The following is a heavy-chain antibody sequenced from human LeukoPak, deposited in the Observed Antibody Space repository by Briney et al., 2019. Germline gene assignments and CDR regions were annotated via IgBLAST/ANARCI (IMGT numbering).Heavy chain of an antibody. V-gene: IGHV3-23*01. CDR3: AKERDSSGGLGLYYFDY. J-gene: IGHJ4*02. D-gene: IGHD3-22*01. CDR1: GFTFSSYA. Sequence: GGSLRLSCAASGFTFSSYAMSWVRQAPGKGLEWVSAISGSGGSTYYADSVEGRFTISRDNSKNTLYLQMNSLRAEDTAVYYCAKERDSSGGLGLYYFDYWGQGTLVTVSS. CDR2: ISGSGGST.